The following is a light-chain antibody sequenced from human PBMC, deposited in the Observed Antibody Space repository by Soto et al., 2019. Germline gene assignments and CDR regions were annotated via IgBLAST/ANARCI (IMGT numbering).Light chain of an antibody. CDR3: QQYYTTPLT. J-gene: IGKJ4*01. CDR2: WAS. V-gene: IGKV4-1*01. Sequence: DIVMTQSPDSLAVSLGERATINCKSSQSVLYSSNNKNYLAWYQRKPGQPPKLLIYWASTRESGVPDRFGGSGSGTDFTLTISSLRAEDVAVYYCQQYYTTPLTFGGGTKVEIK. CDR1: QSVLYSSNNKNY.